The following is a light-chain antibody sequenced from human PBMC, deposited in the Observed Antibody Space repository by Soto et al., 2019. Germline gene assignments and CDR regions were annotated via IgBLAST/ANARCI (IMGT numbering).Light chain of an antibody. CDR3: SSYGGYXNVV. V-gene: IGLV2-8*01. CDR1: SSDVGGYNY. Sequence: QSSLTQPPSASGSPVQSVTISCTGTSSDVGGYNYVSWFQQHPGKAPKLIIHEVNHRPSGVPDRFSGSKSGNTASLTFSGLQAEDEGTYYCSSYGGYXNVVVGTGTKVXV. J-gene: IGLJ1*01. CDR2: EVN.